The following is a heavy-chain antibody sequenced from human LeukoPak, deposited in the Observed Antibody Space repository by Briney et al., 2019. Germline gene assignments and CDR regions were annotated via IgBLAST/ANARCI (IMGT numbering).Heavy chain of an antibody. J-gene: IGHJ3*02. CDR1: GVSISYYY. D-gene: IGHD3-22*01. CDR3: ARDGVVVIDDAFDI. CDR2: IHYSGST. V-gene: IGHV4-59*12. Sequence: SETLSLTCTVSGVSISYYYWSWIRQPPGKGLEWIGYIHYSGSTNYNPSLKSRVTISVDTSKNQFSLKLSSVTAADTAVYYCARDGVVVIDDAFDIWGQGTMVTVSS.